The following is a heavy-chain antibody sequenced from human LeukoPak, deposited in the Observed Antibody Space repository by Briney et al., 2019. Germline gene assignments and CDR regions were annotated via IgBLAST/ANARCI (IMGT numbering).Heavy chain of an antibody. J-gene: IGHJ5*02. CDR1: GYSFSTYW. D-gene: IGHD5-18*01. V-gene: IGHV5-51*01. CDR3: ARCGYSFGYGYDP. CDR2: IYPGDSDT. Sequence: ESLRISSKGSGYSFSTYWIAWVRQMTGNALDCMGIIYPGDSDTRYSPSFQGQVTISADKSVSTVYLQWSSLKASDTAMYYCARCGYSFGYGYDPWGQGTLVTVSS.